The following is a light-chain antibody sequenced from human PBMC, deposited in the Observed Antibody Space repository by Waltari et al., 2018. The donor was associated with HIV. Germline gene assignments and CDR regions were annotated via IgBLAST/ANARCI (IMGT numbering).Light chain of an antibody. CDR2: DVS. V-gene: IGLV2-11*01. CDR3: CSYAGSYPSV. J-gene: IGLJ1*01. CDR1: SSDVGRYNY. Sequence: QSALTQPRSVSGSPGQSVTISCTGTSSDVGRYNYVPWYQHHPGKVPKLMIYDVSKRPSGVPDRFSGSKSGNTASLTISGLQAEDEAAYYCCSYAGSYPSVFGAGTEVTVL.